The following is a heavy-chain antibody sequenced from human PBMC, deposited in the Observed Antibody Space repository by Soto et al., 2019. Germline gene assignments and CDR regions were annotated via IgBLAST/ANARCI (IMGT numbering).Heavy chain of an antibody. CDR2: VSAGGDMT. D-gene: IGHD3-10*01. CDR1: GFTFSSYA. V-gene: IGHV3-23*01. Sequence: GGSLRLSCAASGFTFSSYAMSWVRQAPGKGLEWVSSVSAGGDMTYYSDSVKGRFTISRDNSNNALFLQMNSLRIEDTALYYCARGDRGGSGSPASYYYSGLDVWGQGTPVTVSS. CDR3: ARGDRGGSGSPASYYYSGLDV. J-gene: IGHJ6*02.